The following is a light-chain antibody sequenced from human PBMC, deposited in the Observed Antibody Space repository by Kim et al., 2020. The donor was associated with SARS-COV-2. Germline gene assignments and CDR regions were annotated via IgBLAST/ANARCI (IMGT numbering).Light chain of an antibody. CDR3: QVWDSDSDHWV. CDR1: NIGSKS. Sequence: SYELTQPPSVSVAPGKAARITCGGNNIGSKSVHWCQQKPGQAPVLVIYSDSDRPSGIPERFSGSNSANTATLTISRVEAGDEADYYCQVWDSDSDHWVFGGGTKLTVL. V-gene: IGLV3-21*04. CDR2: SDS. J-gene: IGLJ3*02.